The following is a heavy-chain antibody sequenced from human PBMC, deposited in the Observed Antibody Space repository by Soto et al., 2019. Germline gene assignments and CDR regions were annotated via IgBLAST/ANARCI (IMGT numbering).Heavy chain of an antibody. CDR3: ARLPGRQPVYAFHI. CDR1: GFTVSSNY. J-gene: IGHJ3*02. D-gene: IGHD6-13*01. V-gene: IGHV3-53*01. CDR2: IYSGGST. Sequence: PVGSLRLSCAASGFTVSSNYMSWVRDSPGKGLEWVSVIYSGGSTYYADSVKGRFTISRDNSKNTLYLQMNSLRAEDTAVYYCARLPGRQPVYAFHIWGQATMVTVS.